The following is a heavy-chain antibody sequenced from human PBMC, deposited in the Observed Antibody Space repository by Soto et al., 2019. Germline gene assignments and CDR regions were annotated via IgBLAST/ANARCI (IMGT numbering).Heavy chain of an antibody. Sequence: GGSLRLSCAASGFTFSSYSMNWVRQAPGKGLEWVSYISSSSSTIYYADSVKGRFTISRDNAKNSLYLQMNSLRDEDTAVYYCARETWIQTIGCIDYWGQGTLVTVSS. V-gene: IGHV3-48*02. D-gene: IGHD5-18*01. J-gene: IGHJ4*02. CDR1: GFTFSSYS. CDR2: ISSSSSTI. CDR3: ARETWIQTIGCIDY.